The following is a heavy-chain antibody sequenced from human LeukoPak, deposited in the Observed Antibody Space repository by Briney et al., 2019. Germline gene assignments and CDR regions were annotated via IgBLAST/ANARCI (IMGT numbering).Heavy chain of an antibody. V-gene: IGHV1-2*06. CDR2: INPNRGGT. CDR1: GYTLARYY. CDR3: ARGSSSAPGDY. J-gene: IGHJ4*02. Sequence: ASLKVSCKASGYTLARYYMHWVRQAPGQGLEWVGRINPNRGGTNSVQKMESRVTMTRDATVSTDYMELSRLRSVVSAVYSCARGSSSAPGDYWGQGTLVTVSS. D-gene: IGHD6-13*01.